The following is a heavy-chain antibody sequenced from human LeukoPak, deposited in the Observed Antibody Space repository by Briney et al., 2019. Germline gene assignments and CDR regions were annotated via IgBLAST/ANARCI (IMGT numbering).Heavy chain of an antibody. Sequence: GGSLRLSCAASGFTFDDYAMHWVRQAPGKGLEWVSGISWNSGSIGYADSVKGRFTISRDNAKNSLYLHMNSLRAEDTALYYCAKDMAARPPADYFDYWGQGTLVTVSS. CDR3: AKDMAARPPADYFDY. CDR2: ISWNSGSI. D-gene: IGHD6-6*01. CDR1: GFTFDDYA. V-gene: IGHV3-9*01. J-gene: IGHJ4*02.